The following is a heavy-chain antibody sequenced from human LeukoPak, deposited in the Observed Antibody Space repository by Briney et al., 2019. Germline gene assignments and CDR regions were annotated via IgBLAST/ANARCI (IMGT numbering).Heavy chain of an antibody. J-gene: IGHJ4*02. CDR3: AKEPPSRDSGSYYGYFDY. D-gene: IGHD1-26*01. Sequence: GGSLRLSCAASGFTFSSYGMHWVRQAPGKGLEWVAFIRYDGSNKYYADSVKGRFTISRDNSKNTLYLQMNSLRAEDTAVYYCAKEPPSRDSGSYYGYFDYWGQGTLVTVSS. CDR1: GFTFSSYG. CDR2: IRYDGSNK. V-gene: IGHV3-30*02.